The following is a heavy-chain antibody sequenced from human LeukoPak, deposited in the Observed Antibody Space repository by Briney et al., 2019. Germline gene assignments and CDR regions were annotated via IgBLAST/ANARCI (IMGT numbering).Heavy chain of an antibody. J-gene: IGHJ4*02. CDR1: XGSITTSNXY. V-gene: IGHV4-39*07. CDR3: ASGGYGGSHY. D-gene: IGHD5-12*01. CDR2: INYSGST. Sequence: PSXXLSLTCXVSXGSITTSNXYWGWIRQPPGKGLEWIGIINYSGSTYYNPSLKSRVTMSVDTSKNQFSLKLNSVTAADTAVYYCASGGYGGSHYWGQGTLVTVYS.